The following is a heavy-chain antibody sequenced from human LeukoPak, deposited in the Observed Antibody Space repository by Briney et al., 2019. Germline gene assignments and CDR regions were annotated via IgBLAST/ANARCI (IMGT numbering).Heavy chain of an antibody. D-gene: IGHD4-17*01. CDR3: ARLDYGDYADY. CDR1: GYSFTNYW. V-gene: IGHV5-51*01. J-gene: IGHJ4*02. CDR2: IHPADSDT. Sequence: GESLKISCKGSGYSFTNYWIGWVRQMPGKGLEYMCLIHPADSDTRFSPSFQGQVTISADKSISTAYLQWSSLKASDTAMYYCARLDYGDYADYWGQGTLVTVSS.